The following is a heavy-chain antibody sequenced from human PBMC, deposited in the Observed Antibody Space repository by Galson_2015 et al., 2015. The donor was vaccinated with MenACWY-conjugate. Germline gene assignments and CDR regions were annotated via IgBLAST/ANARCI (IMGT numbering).Heavy chain of an antibody. Sequence: SLRLSCAASGFTFSSYAMSWVRQAPGKGLEWVSGFSGSSGSSTIYYADSVKGRFTISRDNAKNSLYLQMDSLRAEDTAVYYCARAYNSGWYRNWLDSWGQGTLVTVSS. CDR2: FSGSSGSSTI. V-gene: IGHV3-23*01. CDR3: ARAYNSGWYRNWLDS. CDR1: GFTFSSYA. J-gene: IGHJ5*01. D-gene: IGHD6-19*01.